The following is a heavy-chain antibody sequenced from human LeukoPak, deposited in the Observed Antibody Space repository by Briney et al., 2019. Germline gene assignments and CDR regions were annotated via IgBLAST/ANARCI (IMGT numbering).Heavy chain of an antibody. J-gene: IGHJ4*02. CDR2: IYHSGST. CDR3: ARGVGYCSSTSCLQRDY. D-gene: IGHD2-2*01. Sequence: PSETLSLTCTVSGGSISSGGYYWSWIRQPPGKGLEWIGYIYHSGSTYYNPSLKSRVTISVDRSKNQFSLKLSSVTAADTAVYYCARGVGYCSSTSCLQRDYWGQGTLVTVSS. CDR1: GGSISSGGYY. V-gene: IGHV4-30-2*01.